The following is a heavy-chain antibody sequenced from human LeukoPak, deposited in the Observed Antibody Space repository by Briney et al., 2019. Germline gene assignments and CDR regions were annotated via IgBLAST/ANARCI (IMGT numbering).Heavy chain of an antibody. CDR1: GFTFSNYG. D-gene: IGHD3-16*01. CDR3: AENWGQYFDYVWGSFTSFDF. J-gene: IGHJ4*02. Sequence: GGSLRLSCAASGFTFSNYGVSWVRQAPGKGLEWVSVISGRGHRTYYADSGKGRFTIARDNSKNTLDLQMNGLRAECTAAYECAENWGQYFDYVWGSFTSFDFWGQGTQVTVSS. CDR2: ISGRGHRT. V-gene: IGHV3-23*01.